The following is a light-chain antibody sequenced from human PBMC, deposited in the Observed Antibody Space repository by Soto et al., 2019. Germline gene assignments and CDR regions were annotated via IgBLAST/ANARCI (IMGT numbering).Light chain of an antibody. Sequence: QSVLTQPPSASGTPGQTIAISCSGGSSNIGSHTVNWYQQLPGTAPRLLIYSNTQRPSGVPDRVSGSKSGTSASLAISGLRSDYEGDYYCAAWDDSLNGVVFGGGTKVTVL. CDR1: SSNIGSHT. CDR2: SNT. CDR3: AAWDDSLNGVV. J-gene: IGLJ2*01. V-gene: IGLV1-44*01.